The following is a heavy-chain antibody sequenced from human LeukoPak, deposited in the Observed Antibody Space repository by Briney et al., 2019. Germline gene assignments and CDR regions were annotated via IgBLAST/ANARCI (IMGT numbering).Heavy chain of an antibody. Sequence: ASVKVSCKASGYTLTSYGISWVRQAPGQGLEWMGWISAYNGNTNYAQKLQGRVTMTTDTSTSTAYMELRSLRSDDTAVYYCARGVTTGTTRPRNWFDPWGQGTLVTVSS. V-gene: IGHV1-18*01. CDR3: ARGVTTGTTRPRNWFDP. J-gene: IGHJ5*02. CDR2: ISAYNGNT. D-gene: IGHD1-1*01. CDR1: GYTLTSYG.